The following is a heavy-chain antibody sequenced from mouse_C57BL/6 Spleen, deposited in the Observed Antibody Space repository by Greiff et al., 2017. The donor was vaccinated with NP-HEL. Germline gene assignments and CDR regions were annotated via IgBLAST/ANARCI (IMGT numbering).Heavy chain of an antibody. CDR2: INPNNGGT. D-gene: IGHD2-4*01. CDR3: ARMGDYDRDAMDY. J-gene: IGHJ4*01. V-gene: IGHV1-26*01. CDR1: GYTFTDYY. Sequence: VQLQQSGPELVKPGASVKISCKASGYTFTDYYMNWVKQSHGKSLEWIGDINPNNGGTSYNQKFKGKATLTVDKSSSTAYMELRSLTSEDSAVYYCARMGDYDRDAMDYWGQGTSVTVSS.